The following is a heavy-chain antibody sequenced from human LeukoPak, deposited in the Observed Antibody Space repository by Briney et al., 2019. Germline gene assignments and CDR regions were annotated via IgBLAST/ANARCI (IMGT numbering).Heavy chain of an antibody. D-gene: IGHD3-10*01. CDR3: ARSEYYYGSGSYSSFDY. CDR2: IYHSGST. CDR1: GGSISSGDFS. V-gene: IGHV4-30-2*01. Sequence: PSETLSLTCAVSGGSISSGDFSWNWIRQPPGKGLEWIGYIYHSGSTYYNPSLKSRVTISVDRSKNQFSLKLSSVTAADTAMYYCARSEYYYGSGSYSSFDYWGQGTLVTVSS. J-gene: IGHJ4*02.